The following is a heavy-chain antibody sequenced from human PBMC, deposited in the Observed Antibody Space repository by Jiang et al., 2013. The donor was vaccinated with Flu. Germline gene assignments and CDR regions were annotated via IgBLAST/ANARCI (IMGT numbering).Heavy chain of an antibody. Sequence: LLKPSETLSLTCAVYGGSFSGYYWSWIRQPPGKGLEWIGEINHSGSTNYNPSLKSRVTISVDTSKNQFSLKLSSVTAADTAVYYCALRPPKWYSSSWSRQSDYWGQGTLVTVSS. CDR3: ALRPPKWYSSSWSRQSDY. D-gene: IGHD6-13*01. CDR2: INHSGST. J-gene: IGHJ4*02. V-gene: IGHV4-34*01. CDR1: GGSFSGYY.